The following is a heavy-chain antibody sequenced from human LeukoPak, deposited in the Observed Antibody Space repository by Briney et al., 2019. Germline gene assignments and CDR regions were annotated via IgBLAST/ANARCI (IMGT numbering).Heavy chain of an antibody. Sequence: SETLSLTCTVSGGSISSSSYYWGWIRQPPGKGLEWIESIYYSGSTYYNPSLKSRVTISVDTSKNQFSLKLSSVTAADTAVYYCARQGPRVVLFVSWFDPWGQGTLVTVSS. J-gene: IGHJ5*02. CDR3: ARQGPRVVLFVSWFDP. V-gene: IGHV4-39*01. CDR2: IYYSGST. CDR1: GGSISSSSYY.